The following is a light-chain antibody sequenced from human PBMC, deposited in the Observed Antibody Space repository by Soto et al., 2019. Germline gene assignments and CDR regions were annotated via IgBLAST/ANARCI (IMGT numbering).Light chain of an antibody. CDR2: EDN. J-gene: IGLJ2*01. Sequence: NFMLTQPHSVSESPGKTVTISCTRSSGSIASNYVQWYHQRPGSAPTTVIYEDNQRPPGVPDRFFAAIDSAYNAAPPTICVLKDEDEDYYCCQSSGSSNVVFGGGTKLTVL. V-gene: IGLV6-57*04. CDR1: SGSIASNY. CDR3: QSSGSSNVV.